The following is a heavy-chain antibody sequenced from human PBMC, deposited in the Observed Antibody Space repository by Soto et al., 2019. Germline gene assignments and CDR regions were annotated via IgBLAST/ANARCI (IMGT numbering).Heavy chain of an antibody. CDR1: GGTIRSSNYY. CDR2: IDYSGST. CDR3: SRRAPEVLDP. J-gene: IGHJ5*02. V-gene: IGHV4-39*02. Sequence: PSETMSLTCTVSGGTIRSSNYYWSWIRQPPGQGLEWIGSIDYSGSTYYNPSLKSRVTISVDTSKNHFSLKLGSVTAADTALYYCSRRAPEVLDPWGKGSLVTLAS.